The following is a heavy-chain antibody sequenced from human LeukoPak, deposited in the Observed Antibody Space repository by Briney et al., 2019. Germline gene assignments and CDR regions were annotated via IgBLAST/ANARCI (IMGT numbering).Heavy chain of an antibody. D-gene: IGHD6-19*01. CDR1: GGSSSGYY. Sequence: SETLSLTCAVYGGSSSGYYWSWIRQPPGKGLEWIGEINHSGSTNYNPSLKSRVTISVDTSKNQFSLRLTSVTAADTAVYYCVAAAVAVDCWGQGTLVTVSS. CDR2: INHSGST. J-gene: IGHJ4*02. CDR3: VAAAVAVDC. V-gene: IGHV4-34*01.